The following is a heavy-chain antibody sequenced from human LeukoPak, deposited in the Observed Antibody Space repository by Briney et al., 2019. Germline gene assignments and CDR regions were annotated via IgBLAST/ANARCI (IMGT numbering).Heavy chain of an antibody. V-gene: IGHV3-23*01. CDR2: ISGSGGST. J-gene: IGHJ4*02. Sequence: GGSLRLSCAASGFTFSSYAMSWVRQAPGKGLEWVSAISGSGGSTYYADSVKGRFTISRDNSKNTLYLQMNSLRAEDTAVYYCARDGGTYYYDNSGYYETSYYFDYWGQGTLVTVSS. D-gene: IGHD3-22*01. CDR1: GFTFSSYA. CDR3: ARDGGTYYYDNSGYYETSYYFDY.